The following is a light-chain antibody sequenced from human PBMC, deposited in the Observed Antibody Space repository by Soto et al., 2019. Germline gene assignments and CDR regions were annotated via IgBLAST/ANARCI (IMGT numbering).Light chain of an antibody. V-gene: IGLV3-1*01. Sequence: SSELTQPPSVSVSPGQTASITCSGDKLGDKYACWYQQKPGQSPVLVIYQDSKRPSGIPERFSGSNSGNTATLTISGTQAMDEADYYCQAWDSCVVFGGGTKLTVL. CDR3: QAWDSCVV. J-gene: IGLJ2*01. CDR1: KLGDKY. CDR2: QDS.